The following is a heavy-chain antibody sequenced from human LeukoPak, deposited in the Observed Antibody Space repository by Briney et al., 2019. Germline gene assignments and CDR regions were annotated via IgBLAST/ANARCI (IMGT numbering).Heavy chain of an antibody. CDR2: IRSKAYGGTT. CDR3: TRDSDVLLWFGESPSYSYYMDV. Sequence: TGGSLRLSCTASGFTFGDYAMSWFRQAPGKGLEWVGFIRSKAYGGTTEYAASVKGRFTISRDDSKSIAYLQMNSLKTEDTAVYYCTRDSDVLLWFGESPSYSYYMDVWGKGTTVTVSS. CDR1: GFTFGDYA. D-gene: IGHD3-10*01. J-gene: IGHJ6*03. V-gene: IGHV3-49*03.